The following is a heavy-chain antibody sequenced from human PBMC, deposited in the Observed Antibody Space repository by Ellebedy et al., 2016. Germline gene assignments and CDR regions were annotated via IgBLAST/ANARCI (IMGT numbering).Heavy chain of an antibody. V-gene: IGHV4-59*02. J-gene: IGHJ3*01. CDR3: AKWNGGWYAFDV. Sequence: SETLSLTCNVSGGSVSSDYWNWIRRPPGKGLEWIGYVFHTGTTNYNPSLKSRVTMSVDTSKSQISLRLVSVTAADTAVYYCAKWNGGWYAFDVWGQGTMVTVSS. D-gene: IGHD1-1*01. CDR1: GGSVSSDY. CDR2: VFHTGTT.